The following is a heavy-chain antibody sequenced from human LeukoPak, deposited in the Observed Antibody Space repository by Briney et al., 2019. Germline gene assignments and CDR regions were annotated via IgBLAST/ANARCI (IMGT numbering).Heavy chain of an antibody. J-gene: IGHJ4*02. Sequence: GRSLRLSCAASGFTFSSYAMHWVRQAPGKGLEWVAVISYDGSNKYYADSVKGRFTISRDNSKNTLYLQMNSLRAEDTAVYYCAREEYWGQGTLVTVSS. CDR1: GFTFSSYA. CDR2: ISYDGSNK. V-gene: IGHV3-30-3*01. CDR3: AREEY.